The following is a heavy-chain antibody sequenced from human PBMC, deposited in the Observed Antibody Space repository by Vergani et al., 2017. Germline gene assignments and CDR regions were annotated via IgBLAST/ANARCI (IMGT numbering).Heavy chain of an antibody. Sequence: QLQLQESGPGLVKPSETLSLTCTVSGGSISSSSYYWGWIRQPPGKGLEWIGSIYYSGSTYYNPSLKSRVTISVDTSKNQFSLKPSSVTAADTAVYYCARHNGAAAAGTPLYYYYGMDVWGQGTTVTVSS. CDR2: IYYSGST. CDR1: GGSISSSSYY. CDR3: ARHNGAAAAGTPLYYYYGMDV. J-gene: IGHJ6*02. V-gene: IGHV4-39*01. D-gene: IGHD6-13*01.